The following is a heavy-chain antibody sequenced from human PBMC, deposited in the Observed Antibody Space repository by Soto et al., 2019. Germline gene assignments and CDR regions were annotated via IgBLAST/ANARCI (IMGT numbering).Heavy chain of an antibody. CDR2: SKYKDNTYIT. V-gene: IGHV3-72*01. CDR1: GFSFSDHS. CDR3: RSVTPGSAFDI. J-gene: IGHJ3*02. D-gene: IGHD4-17*01. Sequence: EVHLVESGGTLVQPGGSLRLSCEASGFSFSDHSIDWVRQVPGRGLEWVGRSKYKDNTYITEYGASVKGRFTISRDDSKNSLSLQMNSLKTEDTAVYYCRSVTPGSAFDIWGQGTVVTVSS.